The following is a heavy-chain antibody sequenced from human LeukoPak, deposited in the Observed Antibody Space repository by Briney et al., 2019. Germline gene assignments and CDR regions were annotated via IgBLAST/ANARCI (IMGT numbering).Heavy chain of an antibody. CDR2: ISAYNGNT. J-gene: IGHJ5*02. CDR1: GYTFTSYG. D-gene: IGHD1-26*01. Sequence: GASVKVSCKASGYTFTSYGISWVRQAPGQGLEWMGWISAYNGNTNYAQKFQGRVTMTTDTSTSTASMELRSLRSDDTAVYYCAKDHAAGWELPLNWFDPWGQGTLVTVSS. V-gene: IGHV1-18*01. CDR3: AKDHAAGWELPLNWFDP.